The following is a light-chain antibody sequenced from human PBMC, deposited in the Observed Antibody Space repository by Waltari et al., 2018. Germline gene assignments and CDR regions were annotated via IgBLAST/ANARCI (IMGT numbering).Light chain of an antibody. CDR2: LGS. CDR1: QSLLHSNGYNY. CDR3: MQALEIPWT. Sequence: DVVVTQSPLSLPVTPGEPASISCRSSQSLLHSNGYNYLDWYLLKPGQSPQLLIYLGSNRASGVPDRFSGRGSGTDFTLKISRVEAEDVGVYYCMQALEIPWTFGQGTKVEIK. V-gene: IGKV2-28*01. J-gene: IGKJ1*01.